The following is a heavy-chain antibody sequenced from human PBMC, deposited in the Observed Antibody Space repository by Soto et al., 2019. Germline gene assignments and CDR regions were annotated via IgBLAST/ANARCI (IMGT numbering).Heavy chain of an antibody. D-gene: IGHD5-12*01. J-gene: IGHJ6*02. Sequence: SETLSLTCTVSGGSISSSSYYWGWIRQPPGKGLEWIGSIYYSGSTYYNPSLKSRVTISVDTSKNQFSLKLSSVTAADTAVYYCASGNGYNLGTDYYYYGMDVWGQGTTVTVSS. V-gene: IGHV4-39*01. CDR2: IYYSGST. CDR1: GGSISSSSYY. CDR3: ASGNGYNLGTDYYYYGMDV.